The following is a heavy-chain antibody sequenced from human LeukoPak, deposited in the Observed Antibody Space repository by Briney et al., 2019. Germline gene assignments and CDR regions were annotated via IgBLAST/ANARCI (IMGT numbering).Heavy chain of an antibody. CDR3: ARGTRYCTNTSCYRTAMDV. V-gene: IGHV4-30-4*01. Sequence: SQTLSLTCTVSGGSISSDDYYWRWIRQPPERGLEWIGYIYYSGSTYYNASLRSRITISVDTSKNKSSLKLSSVTAADTAVYFCARGTRYCTNTSCYRTAMDVWGQGTTVTVSS. D-gene: IGHD2-2*02. CDR1: GGSISSDDYY. J-gene: IGHJ6*02. CDR2: IYYSGST.